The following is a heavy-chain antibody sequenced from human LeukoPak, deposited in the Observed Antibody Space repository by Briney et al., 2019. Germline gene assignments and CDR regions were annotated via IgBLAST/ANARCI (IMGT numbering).Heavy chain of an antibody. V-gene: IGHV3-66*01. J-gene: IGHJ3*02. CDR1: GFTVSSNY. D-gene: IGHD3-22*01. CDR2: IYSGGST. Sequence: GGSLRLSCAASGFTVSSNYMSWVRQAPGKGLEWVSVIYSGGSTYYADSVKGRFTISRDNAKNSLYLQMNSLRAEGTAVYYCARDLYYYDSSGYFDIWGQGTMVTVSS. CDR3: ARDLYYYDSSGYFDI.